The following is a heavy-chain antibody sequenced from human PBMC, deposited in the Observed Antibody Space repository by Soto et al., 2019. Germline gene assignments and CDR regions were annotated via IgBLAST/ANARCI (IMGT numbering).Heavy chain of an antibody. D-gene: IGHD3-3*01. CDR2: IQHDGREK. CDR1: GFTSSTYW. Sequence: VQLVESGGGLVQPGGSLRLSCAASGFTSSTYWMSWVRPAPGKGLECVANIQHDGREKYYVDSVKGRFTISSDNARNSVFLQLDSLRAEDTAVYYCATFYDFGVVTASVYYMDVWGKGTTVTVSS. CDR3: ATFYDFGVVTASVYYMDV. J-gene: IGHJ6*03. V-gene: IGHV3-7*01.